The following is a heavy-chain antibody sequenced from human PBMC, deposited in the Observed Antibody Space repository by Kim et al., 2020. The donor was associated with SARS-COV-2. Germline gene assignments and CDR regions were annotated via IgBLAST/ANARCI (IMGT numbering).Heavy chain of an antibody. CDR2: TYYRSKWFN. V-gene: IGHV6-1*01. CDR1: GDSVSSNNAA. Sequence: SQTLSLTCAISGDSVSSNNAAWNWIRQSPSRGLEWLGRTYYRSKWFNDYALSVKSRITINLDTSKNHFSLQLSSVTPEDTAGYYCANGGSGLGGMNVWGQGPTVPVSS. CDR3: ANGGSGLGGMNV. J-gene: IGHJ6*02. D-gene: IGHD3-16*01.